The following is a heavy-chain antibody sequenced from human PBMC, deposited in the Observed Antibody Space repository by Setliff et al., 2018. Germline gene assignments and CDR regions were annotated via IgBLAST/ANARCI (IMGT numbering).Heavy chain of an antibody. V-gene: IGHV1-3*01. CDR1: GYTFTSYA. D-gene: IGHD2-2*01. J-gene: IGHJ6*03. CDR3: ARDGFEIVVVPAAIYYYYYMDV. Sequence: ASVKVSCKASGYTFTSYAMHWVRQAPGQRLEWTGWINAGNGNTKYSQKFQGRVTITSDTSASTAYMELSSLRSEDTAVYYCARDGFEIVVVPAAIYYYYYMDVWGKGTTVTVSS. CDR2: INAGNGNT.